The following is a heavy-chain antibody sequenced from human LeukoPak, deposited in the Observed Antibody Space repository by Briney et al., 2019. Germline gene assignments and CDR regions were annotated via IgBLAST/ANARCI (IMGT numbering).Heavy chain of an antibody. CDR2: ISWNSGSI. V-gene: IGHV3-9*01. D-gene: IGHD3-22*01. CDR3: AKDMDIGAGYYDSSGYSLDY. J-gene: IGHJ4*02. CDR1: GFTFDDYA. Sequence: PGGSLRLSCAASGFTFDDYAMHWVRQAPGKGLEWVSGISWNSGSIGYADSVKGRFTISRDDAKNSLYLQMNSLRAEDTALYYCAKDMDIGAGYYDSSGYSLDYWGQGTLVTVSS.